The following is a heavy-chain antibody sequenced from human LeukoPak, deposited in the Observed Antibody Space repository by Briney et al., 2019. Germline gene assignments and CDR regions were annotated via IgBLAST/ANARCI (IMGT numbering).Heavy chain of an antibody. V-gene: IGHV3-21*01. Sequence: GGSRRLSCAASGFTFSTYSMNWFRQAPGKGLEWFSSISSSSSYIYYADSVKGRFTISRDNAKNSLYLQMNSLRAEDTAVYYCARGPRNSSSYQYFQHWGQGTLVTVSS. CDR1: GFTFSTYS. D-gene: IGHD6-13*01. J-gene: IGHJ1*01. CDR3: ARGPRNSSSYQYFQH. CDR2: ISSSSSYI.